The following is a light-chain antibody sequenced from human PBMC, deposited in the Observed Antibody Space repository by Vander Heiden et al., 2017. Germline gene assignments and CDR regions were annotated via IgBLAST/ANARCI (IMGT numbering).Light chain of an antibody. CDR2: AAS. CDR3: QQLNSYSYT. CDR1: QGISSY. V-gene: IGKV1-9*01. Sequence: DIKLTKSPSFLSASVGDRVTITCRASQGISSYLAWYQQKPGKAPKLLIYAASTVQSGVPSRFSGSGSGTEFTLTISSLQPEDFATYYCQQLNSYSYTFGQGTKLEIK. J-gene: IGKJ2*01.